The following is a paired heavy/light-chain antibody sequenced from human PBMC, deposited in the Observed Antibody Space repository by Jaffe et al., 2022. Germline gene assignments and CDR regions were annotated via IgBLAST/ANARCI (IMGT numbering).Light chain of an antibody. J-gene: IGKJ4*01. V-gene: IGKV3-11*01. CDR3: QQRGAWPLT. CDR2: DSS. Sequence: VLTQSPGTLSSSPGERATLSCRASQSVSNYVAWYQQKPGQAPRLLIYDSSNRATGIPARFSGSGSGTDFTLTISSLEPEDFAVYYCQQRGAWPLTFGGGTKVEIK. CDR1: QSVSNY.
Heavy chain of an antibody. CDR2: INHSGTT. CDR1: GASFSGYY. D-gene: IGHD3-10*01. V-gene: IGHV4-34*01. J-gene: IGHJ4*02. CDR3: ARGRRFNLAFGEVLLWPAFDY. Sequence: QVQLQQWGAGLLKPSETLSLTCAVSGASFSGYYWNWIRQSPEKGLEWIGEINHSGTTNFNPSLKSRVAMSVDTAKNQLSLNLSSVTAADTALYYCARGRRFNLAFGEVLLWPAFDYWGQGSLVTVSS.